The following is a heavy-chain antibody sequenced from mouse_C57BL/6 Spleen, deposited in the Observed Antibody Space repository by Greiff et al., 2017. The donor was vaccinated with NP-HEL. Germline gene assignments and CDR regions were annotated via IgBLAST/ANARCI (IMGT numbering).Heavy chain of an antibody. CDR1: GYTFTSYW. CDR2: IHPNSGST. D-gene: IGHD2-4*01. Sequence: QVQLQQPGAELVKPGASVKLSCKASGYTFTSYWMHWVKQRPGQGLEWIGMIHPNSGSTNYNEKFKSKATLTVDKSSSTAYMQLSSLTSEDSAVYYGAKDYDYPAWFAYWGQGTLVTVSA. CDR3: AKDYDYPAWFAY. J-gene: IGHJ3*01. V-gene: IGHV1-64*01.